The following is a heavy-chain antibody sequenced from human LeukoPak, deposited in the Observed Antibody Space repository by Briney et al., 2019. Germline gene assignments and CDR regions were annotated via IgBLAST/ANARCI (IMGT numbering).Heavy chain of an antibody. Sequence: ASVRVSCKASGYTFTSYDINWVRQAPGQGLEWMGWMNPNSGNTGYAQKFQGRVTMTRNTSISTAYMELSSLRSEDTAVYYCARRYSSGWYGFDYWGQGTLVTVSS. CDR2: MNPNSGNT. V-gene: IGHV1-8*01. J-gene: IGHJ4*02. CDR1: GYTFTSYD. CDR3: ARRYSSGWYGFDY. D-gene: IGHD6-19*01.